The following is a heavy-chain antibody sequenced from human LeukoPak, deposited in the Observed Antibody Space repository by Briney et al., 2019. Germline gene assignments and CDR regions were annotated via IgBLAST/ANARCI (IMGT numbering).Heavy chain of an antibody. D-gene: IGHD6-13*01. J-gene: IGHJ6*03. CDR1: GFTFSSYA. V-gene: IGHV3-30*04. CDR2: ISYDGSNK. Sequence: GGSLRLSCAASGFTFSSYAMHWVRQAPGKGLEWVAVISYDGSNKYYADSVKGRFTISRDNSKNTLYLQMNSLRAEDTAVYYCARSKSGYSSSSYYYYYYMDVWGKGTTVTVSS. CDR3: ARSKSGYSSSSYYYYYYMDV.